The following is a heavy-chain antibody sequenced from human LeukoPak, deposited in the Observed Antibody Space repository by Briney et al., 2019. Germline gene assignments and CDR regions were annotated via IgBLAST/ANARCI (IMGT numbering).Heavy chain of an antibody. CDR2: FDPEDGET. CDR3: AVQTGYYYYGMDV. V-gene: IGHV1-24*01. CDR1: GYTFTSCG. J-gene: IGHJ6*02. D-gene: IGHD3-10*01. Sequence: ASVKVSCKASGYTFTSCGFTWVRQAPGKGLEWMGGFDPEDGETIYAQKFQGRVTMTEDTSTDTAYMELSSLRSEDTAVYYCAVQTGYYYYGMDVWGQGTTVTVSS.